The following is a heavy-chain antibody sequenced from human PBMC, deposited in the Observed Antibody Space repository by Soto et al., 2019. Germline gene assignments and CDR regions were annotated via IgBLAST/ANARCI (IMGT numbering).Heavy chain of an antibody. J-gene: IGHJ3*01. CDR1: GFTFDSYA. V-gene: IGHV3-23*01. CDR3: AKDTVGGYSFWSGYCSDGLDV. Sequence: EVKLLESGGGLAQPGGSLRLSCVGSGFTFDSYAISWVRQAPGKGLQWISAISGNGAGTDYAHSVKGRFTISRDNSKNTVHLQMNSLRAEDTALYYCAKDTVGGYSFWSGYCSDGLDVWGQGTMVTVSS. CDR2: ISGNGAGT. D-gene: IGHD3-3*01.